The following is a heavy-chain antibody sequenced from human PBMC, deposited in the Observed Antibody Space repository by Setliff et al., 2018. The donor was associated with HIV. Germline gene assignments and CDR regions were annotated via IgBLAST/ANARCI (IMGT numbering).Heavy chain of an antibody. CDR1: GGSINSHY. CDR3: ARVLDYYDSSPYYFDY. Sequence: SETLSLTCTVSGGSINSHYWSWIRQSPGEGLEWIGTLNHGGTTDYNPSLKSRVTISLDTSKSQFSLKLSSVTAADTAMYYCARVLDYYDSSPYYFDYWGQGTLVTVSS. J-gene: IGHJ4*02. CDR2: LNHGGTT. D-gene: IGHD3-22*01. V-gene: IGHV4-59*11.